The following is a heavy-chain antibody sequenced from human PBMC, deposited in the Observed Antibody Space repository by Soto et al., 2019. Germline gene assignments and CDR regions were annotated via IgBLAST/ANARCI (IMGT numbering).Heavy chain of an antibody. CDR3: ARDIGSYAYGEGY. CDR1: GGSINSYW. V-gene: IGHV4-4*07. J-gene: IGHJ4*02. D-gene: IGHD3-10*01. CDR2: VYSSGTT. Sequence: SETLSLTCSVSGGSINSYWWSWIRQPAGKGLEWIGRVYSSGTTDYNPSLNSRATMSVETSKNQFSLKLSSVTAADTAVYYCARDIGSYAYGEGYWGQGIQVTVS.